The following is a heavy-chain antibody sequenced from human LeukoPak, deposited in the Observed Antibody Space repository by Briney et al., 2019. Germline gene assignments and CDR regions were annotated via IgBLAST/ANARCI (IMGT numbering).Heavy chain of an antibody. V-gene: IGHV3-7*01. CDR3: ARVDPKRGYSSY. D-gene: IGHD5-18*01. CDR1: GFTFSSYL. Sequence: GGSLRLSCAASGFTFSSYLMSWVRQAPGKGLEWVANIKQDGSEKYYVDSVKGRFTISRDNAKNSLYLQMNSLRAEDTAVYYCARVDPKRGYSSYWGQGTLVTVSS. J-gene: IGHJ4*02. CDR2: IKQDGSEK.